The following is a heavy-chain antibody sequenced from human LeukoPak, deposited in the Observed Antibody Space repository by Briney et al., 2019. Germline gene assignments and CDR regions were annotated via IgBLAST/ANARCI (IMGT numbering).Heavy chain of an antibody. Sequence: ASVKVSRKASGYTFTSYGISWVRRAPGQGLEWMGWISAYNGNTNYAQKLQGRVTMTTDTSTSTAYMELRSLRSDDTAVYYCARDSVVPAVNYNWFDPWGQGTLVTVSS. D-gene: IGHD2-2*01. CDR1: GYTFTSYG. CDR3: ARDSVVPAVNYNWFDP. J-gene: IGHJ5*02. V-gene: IGHV1-18*01. CDR2: ISAYNGNT.